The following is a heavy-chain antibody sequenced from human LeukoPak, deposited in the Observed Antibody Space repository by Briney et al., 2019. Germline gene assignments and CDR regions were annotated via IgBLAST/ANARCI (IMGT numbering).Heavy chain of an antibody. D-gene: IGHD6-19*01. J-gene: IGHJ4*02. CDR2: IYYSGST. CDR3: ARDSSGWYEGNYFDY. V-gene: IGHV4-39*07. Sequence: SETLSLTCTVSGGSISSSSYYWGWIRQPPGKGLEWIGSIYYSGSTYYNPSLKSRVTISVDTSKNQFSLKLSSVTAADTAVYYCARDSSGWYEGNYFDYWGQGTLVTVSS. CDR1: GGSISSSSYY.